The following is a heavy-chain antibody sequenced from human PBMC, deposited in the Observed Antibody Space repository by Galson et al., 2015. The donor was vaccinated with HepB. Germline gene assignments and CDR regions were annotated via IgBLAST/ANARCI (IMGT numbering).Heavy chain of an antibody. Sequence: SVKVSCKASGGTFSGYAISWVRQAPGQGLEWMGRVIPFLGMASYAQKFQGRVTITADKSSSTVYMELSSLKSEDTAVYYCAKEIQLWASDFGYSYYYMDVWGKGTTVTVSS. CDR3: AKEIQLWASDFGYSYYYMDV. CDR2: VIPFLGMA. J-gene: IGHJ6*03. CDR1: GGTFSGYA. D-gene: IGHD5-18*01. V-gene: IGHV1-69*04.